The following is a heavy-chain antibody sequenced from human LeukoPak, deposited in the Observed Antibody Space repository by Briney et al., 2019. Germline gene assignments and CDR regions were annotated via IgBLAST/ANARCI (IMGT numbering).Heavy chain of an antibody. CDR2: IIPIFGTA. CDR3: ARRPGRRWYLPRFDP. D-gene: IGHD6-13*01. J-gene: IGHJ5*02. V-gene: IGHV1-69*06. Sequence: SVKLSYTAAGGTYSTYAISSVRQAPGQQLEWRGGIIPIFGTANYAQKFQGRITSTADKSTSTPYMELSSLRSEDTAVYYCARRPGRRWYLPRFDPWGQGTLVTVSS. CDR1: GGTYSTYA.